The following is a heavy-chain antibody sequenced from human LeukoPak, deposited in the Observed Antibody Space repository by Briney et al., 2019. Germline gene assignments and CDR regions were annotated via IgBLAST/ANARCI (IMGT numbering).Heavy chain of an antibody. V-gene: IGHV3-23*01. CDR3: ARGSYSSSWKTFDY. CDR2: ISGSGGST. Sequence: GGSLRLSCAASGFTFSSYAMSWVRQAPGKGLEWVSAISGSGGSTYYADSVKGRFTISRDNSKNTLYLQMNSLRADDTAMYYCARGSYSSSWKTFDYWGQETLVTVSS. D-gene: IGHD6-13*01. CDR1: GFTFSSYA. J-gene: IGHJ4*02.